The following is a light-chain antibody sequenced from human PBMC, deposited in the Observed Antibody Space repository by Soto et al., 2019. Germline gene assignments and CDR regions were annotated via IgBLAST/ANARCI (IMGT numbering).Light chain of an antibody. V-gene: IGKV3-20*01. CDR2: GAS. CDR1: RRISNSY. CDR3: QQYDGSFT. J-gene: IGKJ4*01. Sequence: EIVLTQSPGTPSFSPGARAPLSLRASRRISNSYVAWYQQKPGQAPRLLIYGASNRASGIPDRFSGSGSGTDFTLAISRLEPEDLAVYYCQQYDGSFTFGGGTKVDIK.